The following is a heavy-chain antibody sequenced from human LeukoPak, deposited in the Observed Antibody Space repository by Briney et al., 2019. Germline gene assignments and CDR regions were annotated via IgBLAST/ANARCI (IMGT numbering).Heavy chain of an antibody. J-gene: IGHJ5*02. V-gene: IGHV1-8*03. CDR3: ARGGGIAVAGNWFDP. D-gene: IGHD6-19*01. CDR2: MNPNSGNT. Sequence: ASVKASCKASGYTFTSYDINWVRQATGQGLEWMGWMNPNSGNTGYAQKFQGRVTITRNTSISTAYMELSSLRSEDTAVYYCARGGGIAVAGNWFDPWGQGTLVTVSS. CDR1: GYTFTSYD.